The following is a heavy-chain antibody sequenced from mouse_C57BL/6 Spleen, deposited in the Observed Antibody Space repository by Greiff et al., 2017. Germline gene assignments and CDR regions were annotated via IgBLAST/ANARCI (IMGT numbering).Heavy chain of an antibody. Sequence: VQLQQSGAELVRPGASVKLSCKASGYTFTDYYINWVKQRPGQGLEWIARIYPGSGNTYYNEKFKGKATLTAEKSSSTAYMQLSSLTSEDSAVYFCARGSSAFAYWGQGTLVTVSA. CDR1: GYTFTDYY. V-gene: IGHV1-76*01. J-gene: IGHJ3*01. CDR2: IYPGSGNT. CDR3: ARGSSAFAY. D-gene: IGHD3-2*02.